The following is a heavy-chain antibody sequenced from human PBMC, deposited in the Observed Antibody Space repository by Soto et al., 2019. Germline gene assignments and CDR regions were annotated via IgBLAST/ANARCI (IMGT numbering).Heavy chain of an antibody. CDR2: INSDGSST. CDR1: GFTFSNNW. J-gene: IGHJ6*02. D-gene: IGHD2-2*01. Sequence: GGSLRLSCAASGFTFSNNWMNWVRQAPGKGLVWVSRINSDGSSTINADSVKGRFTISRDNAKNTLYLQMNSLRAEDTAVYYCVRERCTSSSCSNGLDVWGQGTTVTVS. V-gene: IGHV3-74*01. CDR3: VRERCTSSSCSNGLDV.